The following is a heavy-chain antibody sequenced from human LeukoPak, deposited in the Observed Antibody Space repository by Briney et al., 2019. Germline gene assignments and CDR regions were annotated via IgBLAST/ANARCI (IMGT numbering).Heavy chain of an antibody. CDR2: INPSGGST. V-gene: IGHV1-46*01. D-gene: IGHD3-22*01. J-gene: IGHJ5*02. CDR1: GYTFTSYY. CDR3: ARDLHYYDSSADNWFDP. Sequence: ASVKVSCKASGYTFTSYYMHWVRQAPGQGLEWMGIINPSGGSTSYAQEFQGRVTMTRDTSTSTVYMELSSLRSEDTAVYYCARDLHYYDSSADNWFDPWGQGTLVTVSS.